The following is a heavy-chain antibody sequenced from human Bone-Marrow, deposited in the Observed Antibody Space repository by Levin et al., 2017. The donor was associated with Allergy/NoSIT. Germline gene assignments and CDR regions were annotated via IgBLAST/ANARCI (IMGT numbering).Heavy chain of an antibody. Sequence: PSETLSLTCTVSGGSISGGGHYWSWIRQHPGKGLEWIGYIYYSGNTYYNPSLKSRVIISVVTSKNQLSLKLTSVTVADTAVYYCARFNGCDFDYWGQGTLVTVSS. V-gene: IGHV4-31*03. CDR1: GGSISGGGHY. CDR2: IYYSGNT. D-gene: IGHD5-12*01. CDR3: ARFNGCDFDY. J-gene: IGHJ4*02.